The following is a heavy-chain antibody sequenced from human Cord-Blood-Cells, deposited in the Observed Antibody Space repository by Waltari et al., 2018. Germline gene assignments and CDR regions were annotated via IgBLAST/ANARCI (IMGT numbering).Heavy chain of an antibody. Sequence: QVQLVESGGGVVQPGRSLRLSCAAPGFTFSSYGMHWVRQAPGKGLEWVAVIWYDGSNKYYADSVKGRFTISRDNSKNTLYLQMNSLRAEDTAVYYCARGTESNDYWGQGTLVTVSS. CDR2: IWYDGSNK. CDR1: GFTFSSYG. V-gene: IGHV3-33*01. J-gene: IGHJ4*02. D-gene: IGHD4-4*01. CDR3: ARGTESNDY.